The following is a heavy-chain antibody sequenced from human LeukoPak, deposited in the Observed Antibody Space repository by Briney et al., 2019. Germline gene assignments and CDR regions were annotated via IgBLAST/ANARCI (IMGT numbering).Heavy chain of an antibody. CDR1: GSSITSVSHY. Sequence: SETLSLTCTISGSSITSVSHYWGWIRQPPGKGLEWIGDIYYTGSTYYSPSLRSRVPMSVHTSENQFSLRLNSVTAVDTAVYYCARRWGNIVGVTYEYWGQGTLVTVSS. D-gene: IGHD3-16*01. CDR2: IYYTGST. V-gene: IGHV4-39*01. J-gene: IGHJ4*02. CDR3: ARRWGNIVGVTYEY.